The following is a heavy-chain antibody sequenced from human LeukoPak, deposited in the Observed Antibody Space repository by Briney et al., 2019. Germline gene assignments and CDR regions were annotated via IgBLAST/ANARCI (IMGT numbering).Heavy chain of an antibody. J-gene: IGHJ4*02. Sequence: GGSLRLSCAASGFTFSSSAMSWVRQAPGKGLEWVSAISNNGGYTYYADSVQGRFTISRDNSKGTLCLQMNSLRAEDTAVYYCAKQLGYCSDGSCYFPYWGQGTLVTVSS. CDR3: AKQLGYCSDGSCYFPY. D-gene: IGHD2-15*01. CDR2: ISNNGGYT. V-gene: IGHV3-23*01. CDR1: GFTFSSSA.